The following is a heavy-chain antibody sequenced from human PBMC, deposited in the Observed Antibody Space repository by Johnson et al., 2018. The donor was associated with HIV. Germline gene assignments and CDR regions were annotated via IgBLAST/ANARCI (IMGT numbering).Heavy chain of an antibody. V-gene: IGHV3-30*03. CDR3: ARGGLGDYVVAFDI. CDR1: GLSFSNFG. CDR2: ISYDGNNK. D-gene: IGHD4-17*01. Sequence: QVQLVESGGGVVQPGKSLTLSCVASGLSFSNFGIHWVRQAPGKGLEWVAIISYDGNNKYYGDSVKGRFTISRDNSKNTLYLQMNSLRAEETAVYYCARGGLGDYVVAFDIWGQGTMVTVSS. J-gene: IGHJ3*02.